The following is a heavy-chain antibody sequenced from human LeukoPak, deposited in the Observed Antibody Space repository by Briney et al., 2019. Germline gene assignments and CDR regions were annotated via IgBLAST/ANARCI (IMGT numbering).Heavy chain of an antibody. CDR1: GGSISSYY. CDR2: IYYSGST. J-gene: IGHJ4*02. CDR3: AKDRGGFAY. Sequence: SETLSLTCTVSGGSISSYYWSWIRQPPGKGLEWIGYIYYSGSTNYNPSLKSRVTISVDTSKNQFSLNLSSVTAADTVVYYCAKDRGGFAYWGQGTLVTVSS. D-gene: IGHD3-16*01. V-gene: IGHV4-59*01.